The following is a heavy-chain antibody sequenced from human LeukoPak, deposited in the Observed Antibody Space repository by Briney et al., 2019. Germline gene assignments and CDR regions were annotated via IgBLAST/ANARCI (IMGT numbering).Heavy chain of an antibody. V-gene: IGHV4-4*02. J-gene: IGHJ4*02. CDR1: GGSITSRNW. CDR2: VSLSGLT. CDR3: SRENGAFSPFGY. Sequence: SETLSLTCGVSGGSITSRNWWSWVRHPPGQGLEWIGEVSLSGLTNYNPSLSSRVIMALDTSKNHLSLHLTSVTAADTAVYYCSRENGAFSPFGYWGQGYLVTVLS. D-gene: IGHD2-8*01.